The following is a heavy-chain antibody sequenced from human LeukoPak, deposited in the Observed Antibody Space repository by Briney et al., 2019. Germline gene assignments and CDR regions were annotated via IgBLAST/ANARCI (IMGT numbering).Heavy chain of an antibody. J-gene: IGHJ4*02. CDR3: ARIYGSGSYYKGRPLDY. V-gene: IGHV3-66*01. D-gene: IGHD3-10*01. CDR2: FYSGGST. CDR1: GFTVSSNY. Sequence: AGGSLRLSCAASGFTVSSNYMSWVRKAPGKGLEGVSVFYSGGSTYYADSVKGRLTISRDNSKNTLYLQMNSLRAEDTAVYYCARIYGSGSYYKGRPLDYWGQGTLVTVSS.